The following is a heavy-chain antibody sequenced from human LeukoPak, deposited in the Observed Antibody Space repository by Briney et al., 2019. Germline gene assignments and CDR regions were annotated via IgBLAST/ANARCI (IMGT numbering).Heavy chain of an antibody. J-gene: IGHJ4*02. Sequence: SETLSLTCAVYGGSFSDYSWTWIRQSPGKALEWIGEIIHSGSSHYNLSLKSRVTISVDTSKNQFSLKLTSVTAADTAVYFCARGSPGYWGQGTLVTVSS. V-gene: IGHV4-34*01. CDR3: ARGSPGY. CDR2: IIHSGSS. CDR1: GGSFSDYS.